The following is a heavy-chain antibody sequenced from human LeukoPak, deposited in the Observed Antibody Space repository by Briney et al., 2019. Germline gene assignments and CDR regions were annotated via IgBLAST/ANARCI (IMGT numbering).Heavy chain of an antibody. J-gene: IGHJ4*02. Sequence: GESLKISCKGSGYSFTSYWIGWVRQMPGKGLEWMGIIYPGDSDTRYSPSFQGQVTISADKSISTAYLQWSSLKASDTAMYCCARGYCSSTSCYPLFDYWGQGTLVTVSS. CDR3: ARGYCSSTSCYPLFDY. CDR1: GYSFTSYW. V-gene: IGHV5-51*01. CDR2: IYPGDSDT. D-gene: IGHD2-2*01.